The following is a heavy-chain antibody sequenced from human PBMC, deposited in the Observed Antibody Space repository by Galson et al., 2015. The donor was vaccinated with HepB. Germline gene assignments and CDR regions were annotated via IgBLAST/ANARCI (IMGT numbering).Heavy chain of an antibody. CDR1: GFTFDDYA. D-gene: IGHD3-10*01. V-gene: IGHV3-9*01. Sequence: SLRLSCAASGFTFDDYAMYWVRQAPGKGLEWVSGISWSGHKVGYADSVKGRFTISRDNAKNSLYLQMNSLRDEDTALYYCSRDSGFYGSGRYSYYFHHWGQGVVVTVSS. CDR2: ISWSGHKV. CDR3: SRDSGFYGSGRYSYYFHH. J-gene: IGHJ4*02.